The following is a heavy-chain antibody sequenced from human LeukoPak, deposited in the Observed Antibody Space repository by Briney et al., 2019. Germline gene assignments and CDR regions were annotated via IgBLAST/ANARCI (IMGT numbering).Heavy chain of an antibody. J-gene: IGHJ4*02. V-gene: IGHV1-69*05. CDR3: ARGTEYYFDY. D-gene: IGHD1-1*01. Sequence: ASVKVPCKASGGTFSSYAISWVRQAPGQGLEWMGRIIPIFGTANYAQKFQGRVTITTDESTSTAYMELSSLRSEDTAVYYCARGTEYYFDYWGQGTLVTVSS. CDR1: GGTFSSYA. CDR2: IIPIFGTA.